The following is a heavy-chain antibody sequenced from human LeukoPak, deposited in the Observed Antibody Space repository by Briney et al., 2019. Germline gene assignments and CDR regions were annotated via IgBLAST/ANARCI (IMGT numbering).Heavy chain of an antibody. CDR2: IYATGST. J-gene: IGHJ4*02. CDR1: GVSISSGGHY. CDR3: ARDQTYSGSGIYTYFDY. Sequence: SETLSLTCTVSGVSISSGGHYWSWIRQPAGKGLEYLGRIYATGSTNYNPSLRSRVTISADTSMNHFSLKLSSVTAADTAVYYCARDQTYSGSGIYTYFDYWGQGILVTVSS. D-gene: IGHD3-10*01. V-gene: IGHV4-61*02.